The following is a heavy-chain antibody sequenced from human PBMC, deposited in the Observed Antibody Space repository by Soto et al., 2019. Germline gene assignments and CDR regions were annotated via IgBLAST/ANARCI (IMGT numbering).Heavy chain of an antibody. CDR1: GFDFSYYT. CDR3: ARLRSDAFDI. J-gene: IGHJ3*02. Sequence: EVQLVESGGRLVKPGESLRLSCVASGFDFSYYTMNWVRQAPGKGLEWVSAISASSSHKYSADSVRGRFTFSGDNANNSLYLQMNNLRVEDTAVYYCARLRSDAFDIWGQGTLVTVSS. V-gene: IGHV3-21*02. D-gene: IGHD4-17*01. CDR2: ISASSSHK.